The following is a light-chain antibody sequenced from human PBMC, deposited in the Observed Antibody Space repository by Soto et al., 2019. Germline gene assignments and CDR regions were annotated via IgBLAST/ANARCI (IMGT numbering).Light chain of an antibody. Sequence: EIVLTQSPATLSLSPGERATLSCRASQSVSSYFAWYQQKPGQAPRLLIYDASNRATGIPARFSGSGSGTDFTLTISILEPEDFAVYYCQQRSNWFTFGPGTKVDIK. CDR3: QQRSNWFT. V-gene: IGKV3-11*01. CDR1: QSVSSY. J-gene: IGKJ3*01. CDR2: DAS.